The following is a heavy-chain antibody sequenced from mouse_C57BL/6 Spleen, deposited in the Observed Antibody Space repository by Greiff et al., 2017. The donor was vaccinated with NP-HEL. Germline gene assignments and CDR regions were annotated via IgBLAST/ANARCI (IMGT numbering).Heavy chain of an antibody. CDR3: ARSSHYYGSSYVY. J-gene: IGHJ2*01. D-gene: IGHD1-1*01. Sequence: QVQLQQPGAELVMPGASVKLSCKASGYTFTSYWMHWVKQRPGQGLEWIGEIDPSDSYTNYNQKFKGKSTLTVDKSSSTAYMQLSSLTSEDSAVYYCARSSHYYGSSYVYWGQGTTLTVSS. CDR1: GYTFTSYW. CDR2: IDPSDSYT. V-gene: IGHV1-69*01.